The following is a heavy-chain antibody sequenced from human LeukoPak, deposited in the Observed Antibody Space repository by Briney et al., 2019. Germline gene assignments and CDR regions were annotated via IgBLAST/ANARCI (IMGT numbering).Heavy chain of an antibody. V-gene: IGHV1-69*13. Sequence: ASAKVSCKASGGTFSSYAISWVRQAPGQGLEWMGGIIPIFGTANYAQKFQGRVTITADESTSTAYMELSSLRSEDTAVYYCARDASMYYDFWSGYYTLDYWGQGTLVTVSS. CDR2: IIPIFGTA. CDR1: GGTFSSYA. J-gene: IGHJ4*02. D-gene: IGHD3-3*01. CDR3: ARDASMYYDFWSGYYTLDY.